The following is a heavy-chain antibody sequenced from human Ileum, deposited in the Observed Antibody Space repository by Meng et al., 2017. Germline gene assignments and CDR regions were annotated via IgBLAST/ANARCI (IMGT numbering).Heavy chain of an antibody. CDR1: SGSITSDTY. D-gene: IGHD4-23*01. V-gene: IGHV4-4*02. CDR3: ARHGGYYQGF. J-gene: IGHJ4*02. CDR2: ISHSGST. Sequence: QVPLQESGPGPVKPSGTLSLTCAVSSGSITSDTYWSWVRLPPGKGLEWIGQISHSGSTFYNPSLKSRVTMSVDKSKSQFSLMLTSVTAADTAVYYCARHGGYYQGFWGQGTLVTVSS.